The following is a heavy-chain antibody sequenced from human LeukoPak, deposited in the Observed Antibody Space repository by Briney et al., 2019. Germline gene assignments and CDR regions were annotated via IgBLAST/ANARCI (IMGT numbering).Heavy chain of an antibody. CDR3: ARDEACSSTSCPSYYYYYGMDV. Sequence: ASVKVSCKASGYTFTSYGISWVRQAPGQGLEWMGWISAYNGNTNYAQKLQGRVTMTTDTSTSTAYMELRSLRSDDTAVYYCARDEACSSTSCPSYYYYYGMDVWGRGTTVTVSS. D-gene: IGHD2-2*01. J-gene: IGHJ6*02. V-gene: IGHV1-18*01. CDR2: ISAYNGNT. CDR1: GYTFTSYG.